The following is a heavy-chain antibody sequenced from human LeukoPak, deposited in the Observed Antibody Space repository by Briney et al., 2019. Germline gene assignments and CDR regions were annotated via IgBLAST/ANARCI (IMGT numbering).Heavy chain of an antibody. V-gene: IGHV1-2*02. CDR1: GYTFTGYY. D-gene: IGHD2-2*01. CDR3: ARGGDMEVVPAAMRGEFDY. J-gene: IGHJ4*02. CDR2: INPNSGGT. Sequence: ASVKVSCKASGYTFTGYYIHWVRQAPGQGLEWMGWINPNSGGTSYAKKFQGRVTMTRDTSISTAYMELSRLRSDDTAVYYCARGGDMEVVPAAMRGEFDYWGQGTLVTVSS.